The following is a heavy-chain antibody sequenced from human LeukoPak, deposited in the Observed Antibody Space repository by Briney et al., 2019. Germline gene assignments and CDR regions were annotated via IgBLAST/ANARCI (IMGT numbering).Heavy chain of an antibody. CDR3: ARGAPYYYDSSGYLFDY. V-gene: IGHV4-59*01. CDR2: IYYSGST. CDR1: GGSINSYY. D-gene: IGHD3-22*01. Sequence: PAGTLSLTCTVSGGSINSYYWSWIRQPPGKGLEWIGYIYYSGSTNYNPSLKSRVTISVDTSKNQFSLKLSSVTAADTAVYYCARGAPYYYDSSGYLFDYWGQGTLVTVSS. J-gene: IGHJ4*02.